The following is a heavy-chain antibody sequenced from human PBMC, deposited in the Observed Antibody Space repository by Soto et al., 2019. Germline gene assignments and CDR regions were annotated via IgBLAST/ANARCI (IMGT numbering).Heavy chain of an antibody. V-gene: IGHV3-53*01. CDR2: IYSGGST. Sequence: PGGSLRLSCTVSGFAFNNYGINWVRQAPGKGLEWVSVIYSGGSTYYADSVKGRFTISRDNSKNTLYLQMNSLRAEDTAVYYCARTGYSSGWSFGYWGQGTLVTVSS. CDR3: ARTGYSSGWSFGY. D-gene: IGHD6-19*01. CDR1: GFAFNNYG. J-gene: IGHJ4*02.